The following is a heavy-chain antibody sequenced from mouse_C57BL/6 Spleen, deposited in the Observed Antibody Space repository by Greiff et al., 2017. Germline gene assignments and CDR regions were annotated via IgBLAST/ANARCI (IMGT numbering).Heavy chain of an antibody. CDR1: GYTFTDYN. CDR2: INPNNGGN. J-gene: IGHJ4*01. V-gene: IGHV1-22*01. CDR3: ARREGNYGYAMDY. D-gene: IGHD2-1*01. Sequence: VQLQQSGPELVKPGASVKMSCKASGYTFTDYNMHWVKQSHGKSLEWIGYINPNNGGNSYNQKFQGKATLTVNKSSSTAYMELRSLTSADSAVYYCARREGNYGYAMDYWGQGTSVTVSS.